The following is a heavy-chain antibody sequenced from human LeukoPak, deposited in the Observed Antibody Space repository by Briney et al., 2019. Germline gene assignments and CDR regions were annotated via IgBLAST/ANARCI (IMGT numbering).Heavy chain of an antibody. CDR1: GFTFDDYG. Sequence: GGSLRLSCAASGFTFDDYGMSWVRQAPGKGLEWVSGINTNGGSTGYADPVKGRFTISRDNAKNSLYLQMYHCARDGVGWETTSWGQGTLVTVSS. V-gene: IGHV3-20*01. CDR2: INTNGGST. J-gene: IGHJ5*02. CDR3: S. D-gene: IGHD5-24*01.